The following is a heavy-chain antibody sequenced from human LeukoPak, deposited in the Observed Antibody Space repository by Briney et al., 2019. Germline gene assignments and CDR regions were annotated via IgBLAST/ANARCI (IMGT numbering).Heavy chain of an antibody. CDR3: ARGKIGYSYGSYY. Sequence: GESLKISCKGSGYSFTSYWIGWVRQMPGKGLGWMGIIYPGDSDTRYSPSFQGQVTISADKSISTAYLQWSSLKASDTAIYYCARGKIGYSYGSYYWGQGTLVTVSS. D-gene: IGHD5-18*01. J-gene: IGHJ4*02. CDR1: GYSFTSYW. V-gene: IGHV5-51*01. CDR2: IYPGDSDT.